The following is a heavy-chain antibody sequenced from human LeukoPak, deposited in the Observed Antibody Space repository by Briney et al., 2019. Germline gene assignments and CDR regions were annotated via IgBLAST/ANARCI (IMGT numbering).Heavy chain of an antibody. CDR1: GGTFTSYD. V-gene: IGHV1-8*01. Sequence: ASVKVSCKASGGTFTSYDINWVRQATGQGLEWMGWMNPNSGNTGYAQKFQGRVTMTRNTSISTAYMELSSLRSEDTAVYYCARGRTYSSSWYGFMNYYYYYYMDVWGKGTTVTISS. D-gene: IGHD6-13*01. CDR2: MNPNSGNT. CDR3: ARGRTYSSSWYGFMNYYYYYYMDV. J-gene: IGHJ6*03.